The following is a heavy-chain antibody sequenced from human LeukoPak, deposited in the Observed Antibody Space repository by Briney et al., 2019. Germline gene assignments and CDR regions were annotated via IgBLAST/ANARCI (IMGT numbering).Heavy chain of an antibody. V-gene: IGHV3-30*03. D-gene: IGHD6-13*01. CDR2: ITYDGSNK. CDR3: ASIPGGQQLVLYYYYYCGMDV. J-gene: IGHJ6*02. Sequence: GGSVRLSCAASGFTFSSYGMHWVRQAPGEGLEWVAVITYDGSNKFYADYVNARFTMSRVNSKNTMYLQMNNLRAEDTAVYYCASIPGGQQLVLYYYYYCGMDVWGQGTTVTVSS. CDR1: GFTFSSYG.